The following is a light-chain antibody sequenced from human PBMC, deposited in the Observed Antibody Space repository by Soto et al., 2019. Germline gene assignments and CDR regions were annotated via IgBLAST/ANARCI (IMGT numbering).Light chain of an antibody. V-gene: IGLV2-8*01. CDR2: EVS. CDR1: SSDVGGYNY. Sequence: QSVLTQPPSASGSPGQSVTISCTGTSSDVGGYNYVSWYQQHPGKAPKLMIYEVSKRPPGVPDRFSRSKSGNTASLTVSGFQAEDEADYYGSTYAGSNTFALYVSGTGTKLTVL. CDR3: STYAGSNTFALYV. J-gene: IGLJ1*01.